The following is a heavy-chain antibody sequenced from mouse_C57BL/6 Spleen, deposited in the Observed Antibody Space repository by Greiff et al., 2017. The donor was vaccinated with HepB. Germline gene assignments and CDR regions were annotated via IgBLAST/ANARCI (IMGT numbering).Heavy chain of an antibody. CDR3: ARRYDGYYTWFAY. Sequence: EVKLMESGGGLVKPGGSLKLSCAASGFTFSDYGMHWVRQAPEKGLEWVAYISSGSSTIYYADTVKGRFTISRDNAKNTLFLQMTSLRSEDTAMYYCARRYDGYYTWFAYWGQGTLVTVSA. V-gene: IGHV5-17*01. J-gene: IGHJ3*01. CDR1: GFTFSDYG. D-gene: IGHD2-3*01. CDR2: ISSGSSTI.